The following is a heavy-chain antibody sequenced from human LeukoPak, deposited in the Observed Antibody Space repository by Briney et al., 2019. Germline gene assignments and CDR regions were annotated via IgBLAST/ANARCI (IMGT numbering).Heavy chain of an antibody. CDR1: GFTFSSYS. CDR2: ISSSSSYI. V-gene: IGHV3-21*01. D-gene: IGHD6-19*01. Sequence: GGSLRLSCAASGFTFSSYSMNWVRQAPGKGLGWVSSISSSSSYIYYADSVKGRFTISRDNAKNSLYLQMNSLRAEDTAVYYCAREGSGDGMDVWGQGTTVTVSS. J-gene: IGHJ6*02. CDR3: AREGSGDGMDV.